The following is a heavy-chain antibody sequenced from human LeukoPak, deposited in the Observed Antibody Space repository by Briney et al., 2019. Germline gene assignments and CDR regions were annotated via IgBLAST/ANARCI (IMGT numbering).Heavy chain of an antibody. CDR2: ISGDGSSI. J-gene: IGHJ5*02. CDR3: ARDAKPSSSWYSWFDP. CDR1: GFTFDDYA. D-gene: IGHD6-13*01. Sequence: GGSLRLSCAASGFTFDDYAIHWVRQAPGKCLEWVSLISGDGSSIYYADSVKGRFAISRDNSKNSLSLQMNSLRTEDTALYYCARDAKPSSSWYSWFDPWGQGTLVTVSS. V-gene: IGHV3-43*02.